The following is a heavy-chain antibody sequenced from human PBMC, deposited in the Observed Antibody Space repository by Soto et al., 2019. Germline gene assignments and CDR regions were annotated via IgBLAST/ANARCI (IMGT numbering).Heavy chain of an antibody. CDR3: AMYYYDGSGYDGMDV. J-gene: IGHJ6*02. V-gene: IGHV3-48*02. Sequence: EVQLVESGGGLVQPGGSLRLSCAAFGFKISSSSMNWVRQAPGRGLEWVAYISDSGSNTLYADSVKGRFTVSRDTAKNSLYRQMSGLRDEDRGVYYCAMYYYDGSGYDGMDVWGQGTTVTVSS. CDR2: ISDSGSNT. D-gene: IGHD3-22*01. CDR1: GFKISSSS.